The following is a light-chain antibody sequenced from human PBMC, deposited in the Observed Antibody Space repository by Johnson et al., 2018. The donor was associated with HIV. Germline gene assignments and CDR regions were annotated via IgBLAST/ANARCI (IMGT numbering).Light chain of an antibody. CDR2: EST. CDR3: ETWDSRLSGV. J-gene: IGLJ1*01. Sequence: QSVLTQPPSVSAAPGQKVTISCSGSNSNIGNNYVSWYQQLPGTAPKLLIYESTNRPSGIPDRFSGSKSGTSATLGISGLQTGDEADYYCETWDSRLSGVFGTGTKVTVL. CDR1: NSNIGNNY. V-gene: IGLV1-51*02.